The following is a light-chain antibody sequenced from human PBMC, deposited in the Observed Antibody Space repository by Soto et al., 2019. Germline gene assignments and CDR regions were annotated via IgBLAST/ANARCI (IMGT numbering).Light chain of an antibody. CDR3: QQYNTYST. CDR1: QSISRW. J-gene: IGKJ5*01. V-gene: IGKV1-5*01. Sequence: DIQMTQSPSTLSASFLDRVAITCRASQSISRWLAWYQQKPGKAPQALIYDASSLKSGVPSRFSGNGSGTEFTLTISSLQPDDFATYYCQQYNTYSTFGQGTRLEI. CDR2: DAS.